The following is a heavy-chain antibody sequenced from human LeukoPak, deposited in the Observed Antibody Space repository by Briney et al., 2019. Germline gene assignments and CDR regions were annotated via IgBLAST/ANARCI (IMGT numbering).Heavy chain of an antibody. J-gene: IGHJ4*02. D-gene: IGHD2-2*01. CDR1: GFAFSSCS. CDR3: AKSSPDCYGCVDY. Sequence: GGSLRLSCAASGFAFSSCSMNWVRQAPGKGLEWVSTISTSSNYIYYADSVKGRFTISRDNAKNSLSLQMTSLRAEDTAVYYCAKSSPDCYGCVDYWGRGTLVTVSS. V-gene: IGHV3-21*01. CDR2: ISTSSNYI.